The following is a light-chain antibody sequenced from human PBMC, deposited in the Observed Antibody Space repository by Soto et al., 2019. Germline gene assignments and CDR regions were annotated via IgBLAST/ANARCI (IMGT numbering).Light chain of an antibody. CDR3: QQYNNWHPWT. CDR1: QSVSNN. J-gene: IGKJ1*01. Sequence: EIVMTQCSATLSVSPGERATLSGRASQSVSNNLAWYQQKPGQAPRLLIYGASTRATGIPARFSGSGSGTEFTLTISSLQSEDFAVYYCQQYNNWHPWTFGQGTKVDNK. V-gene: IGKV3-15*01. CDR2: GAS.